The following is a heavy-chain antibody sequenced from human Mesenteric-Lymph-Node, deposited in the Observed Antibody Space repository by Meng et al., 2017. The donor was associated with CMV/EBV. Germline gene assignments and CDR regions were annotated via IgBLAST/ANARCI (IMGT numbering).Heavy chain of an antibody. V-gene: IGHV1-69*01. CDR1: GGTFRNYA. CDR2: IIPIFATK. J-gene: IGHJ5*02. Sequence: KPSGGTFRNYAITWVRQAPGQGLEWVGGIIPIFATKNYAQKFQGRVTITADESTNTVYMELRSLTSEDTAVYYCARGNNGGNNWFDPWGQGTLVTVSS. D-gene: IGHD1/OR15-1a*01. CDR3: ARGNNGGNNWFDP.